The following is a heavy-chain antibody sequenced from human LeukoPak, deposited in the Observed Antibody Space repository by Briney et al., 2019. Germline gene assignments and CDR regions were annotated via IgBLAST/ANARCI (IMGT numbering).Heavy chain of an antibody. CDR2: ISSSSYI. Sequence: GGSLRLSCAASGFTFSSYSMNWVRQAPGKGLEWVSSISSSSYIYYAESVKGRFTISRDNAKNSLYLQMNSLRAEDTAVYYCARDGDSSGYYEKTFDYWGQGTLVTVSS. J-gene: IGHJ4*02. CDR3: ARDGDSSGYYEKTFDY. V-gene: IGHV3-21*01. D-gene: IGHD3-22*01. CDR1: GFTFSSYS.